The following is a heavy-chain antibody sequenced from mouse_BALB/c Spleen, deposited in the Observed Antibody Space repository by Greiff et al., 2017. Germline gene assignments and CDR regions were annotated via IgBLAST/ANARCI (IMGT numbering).Heavy chain of an antibody. CDR3: VREGGIGYAMDY. CDR2: IRSKSNNYAT. CDR1: GFTFNTYA. V-gene: IGHV10-3*03. J-gene: IGHJ4*01. Sequence: VQLVESGGGLVQPKGSLKLSCAASGFTFNTYAMHWVCQAPGKGLEWVARIRSKSNNYATYYADSVKDRFTISRDDSQSMLYLQMNNLKTEDTAMYYCVREGGIGYAMDYWGQGTSVTVSS.